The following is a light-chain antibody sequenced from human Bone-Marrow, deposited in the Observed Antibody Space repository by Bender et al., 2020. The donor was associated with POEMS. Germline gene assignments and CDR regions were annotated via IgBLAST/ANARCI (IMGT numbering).Light chain of an antibody. CDR3: CSYATTSTI. CDR2: DVT. Sequence: QSALTQPASVSGSPGQSITISCTGTSSDVGGYDYVSWYQQYPDKAPKLLISDVTNRPSEISHRFSGSKSGNTASLTISGLQVEDEADYYCCSYATTSTIFGGGTKVTVL. V-gene: IGLV2-14*03. J-gene: IGLJ2*01. CDR1: SSDVGGYDY.